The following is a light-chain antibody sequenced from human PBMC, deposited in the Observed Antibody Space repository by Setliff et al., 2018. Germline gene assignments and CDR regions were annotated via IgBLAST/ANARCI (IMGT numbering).Light chain of an antibody. J-gene: IGLJ1*01. CDR1: SSDVGSYDF. Sequence: QSALTQPASVSGSRGQSITISCSGTSSDVGSYDFVSWYQQHAGKAPKLIIYDVSNRPSGVSNRFSGSKAGNTASLTISGLQADDEADYYCSSYTSSSTYVFGTGTKVTVL. CDR3: SSYTSSSTYV. CDR2: DVS. V-gene: IGLV2-14*03.